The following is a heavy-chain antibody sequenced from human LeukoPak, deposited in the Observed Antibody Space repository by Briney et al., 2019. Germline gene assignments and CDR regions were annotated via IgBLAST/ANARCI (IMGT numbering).Heavy chain of an antibody. Sequence: SETLSLNCDVYGASVRSYWWGWLRHPAGKELEWLGRIYSTESTSFNPSLNSRPTPSVNTSKKQIILKLTSVTDADTAVYFCARQGYTVSYYFLDYWSQGTLVTVSS. J-gene: IGHJ4*02. CDR2: IYSTEST. V-gene: IGHV4-59*10. D-gene: IGHD1-26*01. CDR1: GASVRSYW. CDR3: ARQGYTVSYYFLDY.